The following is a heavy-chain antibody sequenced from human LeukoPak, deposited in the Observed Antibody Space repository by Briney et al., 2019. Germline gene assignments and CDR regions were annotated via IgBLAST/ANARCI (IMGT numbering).Heavy chain of an antibody. J-gene: IGHJ5*02. Sequence: PGGSLRLSCAASGFTVSSNYMSWVRQAPGKGLEWVSAISGSGGSTYYADSVKGRFTISRDNSKNTLYLQMNSLRAEDTAVYYCAKALGAWFDPWGQGTLVTVSS. CDR2: ISGSGGST. CDR1: GFTVSSNY. CDR3: AKALGAWFDP. V-gene: IGHV3-23*01. D-gene: IGHD1-26*01.